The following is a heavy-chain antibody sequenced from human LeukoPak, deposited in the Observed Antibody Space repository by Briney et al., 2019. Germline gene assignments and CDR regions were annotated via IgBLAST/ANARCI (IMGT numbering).Heavy chain of an antibody. J-gene: IGHJ4*02. CDR3: AGSSGWAFDY. CDR1: GFTFRSYW. V-gene: IGHV3-7*01. CDR2: IKQDGSET. D-gene: IGHD6-19*01. Sequence: GGSLRLSCAASGFTFRSYWMTWVRQYPGKGLEWVANIKQDGSETYYADSVKGRFTISRDNAKRSLYLQMNSLRAEDTAVYYCAGSSGWAFDYWGQGTLVTVSS.